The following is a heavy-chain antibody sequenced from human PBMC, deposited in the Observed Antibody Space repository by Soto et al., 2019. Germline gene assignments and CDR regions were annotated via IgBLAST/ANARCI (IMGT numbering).Heavy chain of an antibody. D-gene: IGHD2-15*01. CDR3: ASLGYCSGGSCYVFDY. CDR1: GGSISSSSYY. Sequence: SETLSLTCTVSGGSISSSSYYWGWIRQPPGKGLEWIGSIYYSGSTYYNPSLKSRVTISVDTSKNQFSLKLSSVTAADTAVYYCASLGYCSGGSCYVFDYWGQGTLVTVFS. CDR2: IYYSGST. V-gene: IGHV4-39*01. J-gene: IGHJ4*02.